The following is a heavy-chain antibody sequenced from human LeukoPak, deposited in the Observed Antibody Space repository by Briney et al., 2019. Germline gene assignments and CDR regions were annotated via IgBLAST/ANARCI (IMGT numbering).Heavy chain of an antibody. J-gene: IGHJ4*02. CDR3: AAYYYDSSGFDY. D-gene: IGHD3-22*01. CDR1: GGTFSSYA. Sequence: SVKVSCKASGGTFSSYAISWVRQTPGQGLEWMGRIIPIFGIANYAQKFQGRVTITADKSTSTAYMELSSLRSEDTAVYYCAAYYYDSSGFDYWGQGTLVTVSS. V-gene: IGHV1-69*04. CDR2: IIPIFGIA.